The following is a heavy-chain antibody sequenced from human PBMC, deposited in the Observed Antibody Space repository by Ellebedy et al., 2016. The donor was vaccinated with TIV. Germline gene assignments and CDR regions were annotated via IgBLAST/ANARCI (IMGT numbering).Heavy chain of an antibody. CDR1: GFTFHSYA. CDR3: GRGGVRGNNPFDY. CDR2: ISSTGSRT. V-gene: IGHV3-23*01. Sequence: GESLKISCAASGFTFHSYAMSWVRPGPGKGLELVSTISSTGSRTYYADSGKGRVTISRENSKNTLYLQRNSLRAEDTALYYCGRGGVRGNNPFDYWGQGTLVTVSS. J-gene: IGHJ4*02. D-gene: IGHD3-10*01.